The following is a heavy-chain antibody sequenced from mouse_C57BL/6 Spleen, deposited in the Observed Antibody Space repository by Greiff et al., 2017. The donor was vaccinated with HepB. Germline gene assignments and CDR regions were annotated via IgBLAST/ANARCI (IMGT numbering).Heavy chain of an antibody. J-gene: IGHJ3*01. CDR1: GYTFTSYW. V-gene: IGHV1-52*01. CDR2: IDPSDSET. Sequence: QVQLQQPGAELVRPGSSVKLSCKASGYTFTSYWMHWVKQRPIQGLEWIGNIDPSDSETHYNQKFKDKATLTVDKSSSTAYMQLSSLTSEDSAVYYCARLGYYGSSFAYWGQGTLVTVSA. CDR3: ARLGYYGSSFAY. D-gene: IGHD1-1*01.